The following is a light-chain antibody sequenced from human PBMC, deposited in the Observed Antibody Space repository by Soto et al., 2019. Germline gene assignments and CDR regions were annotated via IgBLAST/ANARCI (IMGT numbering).Light chain of an antibody. CDR1: SGHSSYA. CDR2: LNSDGSH. CDR3: QTWGTGPHVV. J-gene: IGLJ2*01. V-gene: IGLV4-69*01. Sequence: QAVLTQSPSASASLGASVKLTCTLSSGHSSYAIAWHQQQPEKGPRYLMKLNSDGSHSKGDGIPDRFSGSSSGAERYLTISRRQSEDEADYCCQTWGTGPHVVFGGGTKLTVL.